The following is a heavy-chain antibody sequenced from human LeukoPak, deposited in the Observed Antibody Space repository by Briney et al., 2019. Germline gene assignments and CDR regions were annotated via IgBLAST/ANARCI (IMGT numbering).Heavy chain of an antibody. CDR2: ISYDGSNK. CDR1: GFTFSSYA. D-gene: IGHD6-13*01. V-gene: IGHV3-30*04. CDR3: ARVSCCWVYSSSWYFDVGKRGMDV. J-gene: IGHJ6*02. Sequence: PGRSLRLSCAASGFTFSSYAMHWVRQAPGKGLEWVAVISYDGSNKYYADSVKGRFTISRDNSKNALYLQMNSLRAEDTAVYYCARVSCCWVYSSSWYFDVGKRGMDVWGQGTTVTVSS.